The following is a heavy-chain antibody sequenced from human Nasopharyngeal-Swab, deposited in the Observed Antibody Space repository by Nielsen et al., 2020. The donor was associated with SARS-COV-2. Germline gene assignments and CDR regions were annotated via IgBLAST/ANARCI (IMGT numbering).Heavy chain of an antibody. CDR2: ITPIFGTA. CDR3: ARVRVAARRGEDYYMDV. Sequence: SVKVSCKASGGTFSSYAISWVRQAPGQGLEWMGGITPIFGTANYAQKFQGRVTITADESTSTAYMELSSLRSEDTAVYYCARVRVAARRGEDYYMDVWGKGTTVTVSS. J-gene: IGHJ6*03. D-gene: IGHD6-6*01. V-gene: IGHV1-69*13. CDR1: GGTFSSYA.